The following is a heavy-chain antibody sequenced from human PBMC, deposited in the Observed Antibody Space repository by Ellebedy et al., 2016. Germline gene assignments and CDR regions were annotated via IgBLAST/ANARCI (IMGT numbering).Heavy chain of an antibody. Sequence: GSLRLSXTVSGGSVSSGSYYWSWIRQPPGKGLEWIGYIYYSGSTNYNPSLKSRVTISVDTSKNQFSLKLRSVTAADTAVYYCAREVVVTAIRYYYYGMDVWGQGTTVTVSS. CDR3: AREVVVTAIRYYYYGMDV. CDR1: GGSVSSGSYY. J-gene: IGHJ6*02. V-gene: IGHV4-61*01. CDR2: IYYSGST. D-gene: IGHD2-21*02.